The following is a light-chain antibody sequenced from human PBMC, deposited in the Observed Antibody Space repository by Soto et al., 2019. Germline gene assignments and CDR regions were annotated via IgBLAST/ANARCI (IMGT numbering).Light chain of an antibody. CDR2: GNR. Sequence: QSVLTQPPSVSGAPGQRVTISCTGNSSNLGAGYDVHWYQQLPGAAPKLVIFGNRNRPSGVPERFSGSKSGTSASLAITGLQAEDEADYYCSSYTSNRGVFGPGTKLTVL. CDR3: SSYTSNRGV. J-gene: IGLJ1*01. V-gene: IGLV1-40*01. CDR1: SSNLGAGYD.